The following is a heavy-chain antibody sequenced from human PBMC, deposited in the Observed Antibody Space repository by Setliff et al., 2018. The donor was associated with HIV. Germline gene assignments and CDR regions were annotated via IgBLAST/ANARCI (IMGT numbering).Heavy chain of an antibody. D-gene: IGHD4-17*01. V-gene: IGHV3-11*04. CDR1: GFTFSDYY. Sequence: SCAASGFTFSDYYMSWIRQAPGKGLEWVSYISSSSNNYINYANSVKGRFTISRDNAKNSLYLQMNSLRAEDTAVYYCARDLGGDYLKAFDTWGQGTMVTVSS. J-gene: IGHJ3*02. CDR3: ARDLGGDYLKAFDT. CDR2: ISSSSNNYI.